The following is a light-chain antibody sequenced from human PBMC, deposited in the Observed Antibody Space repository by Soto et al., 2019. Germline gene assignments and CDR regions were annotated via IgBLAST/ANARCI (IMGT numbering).Light chain of an antibody. J-gene: IGKJ4*01. V-gene: IGKV3-20*01. CDR2: GAS. Sequence: EIVLTLSPGSLSLSPGERATLSCTARQSVSSSYLAWYQQRPGQAPRLLIYGASSRALGIPDRFSGSGSGTDFTLTISRLEPEVFAVYYCQRYGNSLSFGGWLKVDIK. CDR3: QRYGNSLS. CDR1: QSVSSSY.